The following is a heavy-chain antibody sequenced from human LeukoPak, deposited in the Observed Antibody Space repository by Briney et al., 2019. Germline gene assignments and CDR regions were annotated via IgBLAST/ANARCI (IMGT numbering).Heavy chain of an antibody. V-gene: IGHV3-15*01. CDR1: GLTFSNAW. J-gene: IGHJ4*02. Sequence: PGGSLRLSCAASGLTFSNAWMSWVRQAPGKGLEWLGRIKSKTDGGTTDYAAPVKGRFTISRDDSKNTLYLQMSSLKTEDTAVYYCAYWSSSSWNYWGQGTLVTVSS. CDR2: IKSKTDGGTT. D-gene: IGHD6-13*01. CDR3: AYWSSSSWNY.